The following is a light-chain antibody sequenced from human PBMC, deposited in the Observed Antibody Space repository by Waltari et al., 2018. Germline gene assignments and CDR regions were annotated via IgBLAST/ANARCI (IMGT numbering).Light chain of an antibody. V-gene: IGKV3-20*01. Sequence: EIVLTQSPGSLSSSPGERVTLSCRASQSVSRALAWYQQNPGQAPRLLIFGASNRATGIADRFSGSGSETDFSLTISRLEPEDFAVYYCQHYVRLPATFGRGTKVEIK. CDR2: GAS. J-gene: IGKJ1*01. CDR3: QHYVRLPAT. CDR1: QSVSRA.